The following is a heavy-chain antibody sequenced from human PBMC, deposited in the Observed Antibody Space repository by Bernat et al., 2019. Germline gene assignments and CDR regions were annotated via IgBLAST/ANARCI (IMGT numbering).Heavy chain of an antibody. CDR2: IYYSGST. J-gene: IGHJ4*02. CDR3: ARDVRSYFPVTTAYFDY. Sequence: QVQLQESGPGLVKPSETLSLTCTVSGGSISSYYWSWIRQPPGKGLEWIGYIYYSGSTNYNPSLKSRVTISVDTSKNQFSLKLSSVTAADTAVYYCARDVRSYFPVTTAYFDYWGQGTLVTVSS. D-gene: IGHD1-26*01. V-gene: IGHV4-59*01. CDR1: GGSISSYY.